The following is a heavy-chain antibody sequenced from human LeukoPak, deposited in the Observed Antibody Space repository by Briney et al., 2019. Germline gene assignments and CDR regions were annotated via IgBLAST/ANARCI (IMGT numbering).Heavy chain of an antibody. CDR2: IYYSGST. J-gene: IGHJ5*02. Sequence: SETLSLTCTVSGGSISSSSYYWGWIRQPPGKGLEWIGSIYYSGSTYYNPSLKSRVTISVDTSKNQFSLKLSSVTAADTAVYYCARVFYVWGSYRVNWFDPWGQGTLVTVSS. CDR1: GGSISSSSYY. V-gene: IGHV4-39*07. D-gene: IGHD3-16*02. CDR3: ARVFYVWGSYRVNWFDP.